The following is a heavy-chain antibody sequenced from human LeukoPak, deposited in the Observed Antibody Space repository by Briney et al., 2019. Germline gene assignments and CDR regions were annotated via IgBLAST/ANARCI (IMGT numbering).Heavy chain of an antibody. CDR2: ISGSGGST. V-gene: IGHV3-23*01. D-gene: IGHD4/OR15-4a*01. CDR3: VKESGFMVAPNSAFDI. Sequence: GGSLRLSCAASGFTFSNYAMSWVRQAPGRGLEWVSAISGSGGSTYYGDSVKGRFTISRDNSKNTLYLQMSSLRAEDTAVYYCVKESGFMVAPNSAFDIWGQGTMVTVSS. J-gene: IGHJ3*02. CDR1: GFTFSNYA.